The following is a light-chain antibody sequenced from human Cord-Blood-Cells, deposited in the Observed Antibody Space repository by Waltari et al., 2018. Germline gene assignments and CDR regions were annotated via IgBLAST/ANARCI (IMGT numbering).Light chain of an antibody. CDR2: DVS. V-gene: IGLV2-14*01. Sequence: SALTQPASVSGSPGQSITISCTGTSSDVGGYNHVSWYQQHPGKAPKLMIYDVSNRPSGVSNRFSGSKSGNTASLTISGLQAEDEADYYCSSYTSSSVVFGGGTKLTVL. CDR1: SSDVGGYNH. J-gene: IGLJ2*01. CDR3: SSYTSSSVV.